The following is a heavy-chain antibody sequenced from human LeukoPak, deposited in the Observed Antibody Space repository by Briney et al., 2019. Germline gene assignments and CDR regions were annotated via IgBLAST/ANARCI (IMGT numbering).Heavy chain of an antibody. D-gene: IGHD3-9*01. CDR2: IIPIFGTA. CDR3: ARAGGPHHTYYDILTGYYYYYGMDV. J-gene: IGHJ6*04. Sequence: SVKVSCKASGGTFSSYAISWVRQAPGQGLEWMGGIIPIFGTANYAQKFQGRVTITADKSTSTAYMELSGLRSEDTAVYYCARAGGPHHTYYDILTGYYYYYGMDVWGKGNTVTVSS. V-gene: IGHV1-69*06. CDR1: GGTFSSYA.